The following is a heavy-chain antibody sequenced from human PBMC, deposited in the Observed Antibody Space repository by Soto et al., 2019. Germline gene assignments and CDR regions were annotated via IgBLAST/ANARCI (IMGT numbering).Heavy chain of an antibody. CDR3: AWAHPRLRCFDN. Sequence: QVHLQESGTGLVKPSQTLSITCTVSGDSDITVCYYWTWIRQPPGQGLEWIGYISHGGRPYYNPSLQSRVTISLGTSNSQLALKFSSVTAADTAVYYCAWAHPRLRCFDNLGQGTLVSVSS. CDR1: GDSDITVCYY. J-gene: IGHJ4*02. CDR2: ISHGGRP. D-gene: IGHD4-17*01. V-gene: IGHV4-30-4*01.